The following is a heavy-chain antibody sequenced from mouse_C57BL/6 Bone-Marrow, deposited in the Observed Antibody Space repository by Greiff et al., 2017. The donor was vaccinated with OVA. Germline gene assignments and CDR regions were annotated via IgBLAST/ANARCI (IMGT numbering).Heavy chain of an antibody. CDR3: TRANWVDY. CDR2: IRLKSDNYAT. J-gene: IGHJ2*01. CDR1: GFTFSNYW. D-gene: IGHD4-1*01. V-gene: IGHV6-3*01. Sequence: EVKLEESGGGLVQPGGSMKLSCVASGFTFSNYWMNWVRQSPEKGLEWVAQIRLKSDNYATHYAESVKGRFTISRDDSKSSVYLQMNNLRAEDTGIYYCTRANWVDYWGQGTTLTVSS.